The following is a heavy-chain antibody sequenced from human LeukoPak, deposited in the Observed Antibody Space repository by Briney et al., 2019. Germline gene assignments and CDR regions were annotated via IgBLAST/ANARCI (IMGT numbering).Heavy chain of an antibody. Sequence: GGSLRLSCAASRFAFSSHAMSWVRQAPGKGLEWVSAISGDDGRTYYVDSVKGRFTIFRDNSGNTLYLQMNSLRADDTAVYYCAKVRPPYFDWLTDYSMDVWGQGTTVIVSS. V-gene: IGHV3-23*01. CDR3: AKVRPPYFDWLTDYSMDV. J-gene: IGHJ6*02. CDR1: RFAFSSHA. D-gene: IGHD3-9*01. CDR2: ISGDDGRT.